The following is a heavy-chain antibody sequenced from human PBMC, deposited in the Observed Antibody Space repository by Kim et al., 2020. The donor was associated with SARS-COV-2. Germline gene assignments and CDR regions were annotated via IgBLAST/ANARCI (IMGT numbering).Heavy chain of an antibody. J-gene: IGHJ4*02. Sequence: GGSLRLSCAASGFTFSSYWMSWVRQAPGKGLEWVANIKQDGSEKYYVDSVKGRFTISRDNAKNSLYLQMNSLRAEDTAVYYCARAGYPMVFRWVYWGQGTLVTVSS. CDR2: IKQDGSEK. V-gene: IGHV3-7*03. CDR1: GFTFSSYW. CDR3: ARAGYPMVFRWVY. D-gene: IGHD3-10*01.